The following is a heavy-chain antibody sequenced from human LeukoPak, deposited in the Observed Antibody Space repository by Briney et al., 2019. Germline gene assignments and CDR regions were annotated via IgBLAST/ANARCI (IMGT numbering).Heavy chain of an antibody. J-gene: IGHJ4*02. CDR2: INPSGGGT. CDR3: ASASGYYAPPDY. D-gene: IGHD3-22*01. Sequence: ASVKVSCKASGYAFTRYYIHWVRQAPGQGLEWMGIINPSGGGTSNAQKFKGSVTMPRATSKSTVYMGVSSLTSEDTAVYYCASASGYYAPPDYWGQGTLVTVSS. V-gene: IGHV1-46*01. CDR1: GYAFTRYY.